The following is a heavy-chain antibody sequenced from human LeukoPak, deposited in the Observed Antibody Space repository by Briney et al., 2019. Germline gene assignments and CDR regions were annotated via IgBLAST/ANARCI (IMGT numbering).Heavy chain of an antibody. CDR3: AGGSGSYYRYYYYGMDV. J-gene: IGHJ6*04. CDR2: ISYDGSNK. Sequence: GRSLRLSCAASGFTFSSYAMHWVRQAPGKGLEWVAVISYDGSNKYYAVSVKGRFTISRDNSKNTLYLQMNSLKAADTAVYYCAGGSGSYYRYYYYGMDVWGKGTTVTVSS. D-gene: IGHD3-10*01. CDR1: GFTFSSYA. V-gene: IGHV3-30*04.